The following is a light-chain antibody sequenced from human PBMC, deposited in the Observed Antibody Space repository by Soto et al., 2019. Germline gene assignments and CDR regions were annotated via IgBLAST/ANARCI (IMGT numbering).Light chain of an antibody. Sequence: VVTQESSFSVSPGRTVTLTCGLSSGSVSTSYYPSWYQQTPGQAPRTLIYSTNTRSSGVPDRFSGSILGNKAALTITGAQADDESDYYCVLYMGSGVWVFGGGTKLTVL. J-gene: IGLJ3*02. CDR2: STN. CDR3: VLYMGSGVWV. V-gene: IGLV8-61*01. CDR1: SGSVSTSYY.